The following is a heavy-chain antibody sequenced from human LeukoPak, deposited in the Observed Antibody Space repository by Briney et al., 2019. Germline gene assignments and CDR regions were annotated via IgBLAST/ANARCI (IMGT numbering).Heavy chain of an antibody. CDR2: ISWNSGSI. Sequence: PGGSLRLSCAASGFTFDDYAMHWVRQAPGKGLEWVSGISWNSGSIGYADSVKGRFTISRDNAKNSLYPQMNSLRAEDTALYYCAKDAIAAGTVYWGQGTLVTVSS. CDR1: GFTFDDYA. D-gene: IGHD6-19*01. CDR3: AKDAIAAGTVY. V-gene: IGHV3-9*01. J-gene: IGHJ4*02.